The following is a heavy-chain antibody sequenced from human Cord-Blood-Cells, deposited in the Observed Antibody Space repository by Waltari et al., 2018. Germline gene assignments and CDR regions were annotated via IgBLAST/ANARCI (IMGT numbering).Heavy chain of an antibody. J-gene: IGHJ2*01. V-gene: IGHV4-59*01. CDR1: GGSISSYY. Sequence: QVQLQESGPGLVKPSETLSLTCTVSGGSISSYYWSWIRQPPGKGLEWIGYIYYSGSTNYNPYLKSRVTIAVDTSKNQFSLKLSSVTAADTAVYYCARDRAGEDRNWYFDLWGRSTLVTVSS. CDR2: IYYSGST. CDR3: ARDRAGEDRNWYFDL. D-gene: IGHD7-27*01.